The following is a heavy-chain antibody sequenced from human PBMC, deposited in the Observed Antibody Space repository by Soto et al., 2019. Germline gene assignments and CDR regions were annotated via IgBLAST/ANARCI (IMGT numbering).Heavy chain of an antibody. J-gene: IGHJ6*03. CDR2: ISGSGGST. Sequence: EVQLLESGGGLVQPGGSLRLSCAASGFTFSSYAMSWVRQAPGKGLEWVSAISGSGGSTYYADSVKGRFTISRDNSKNTLYLQMNSLRAEDTAVYYCAKAPPSDYDILTGDYYYYYMDVWGKGTTVTVSS. D-gene: IGHD3-9*01. CDR3: AKAPPSDYDILTGDYYYYYMDV. V-gene: IGHV3-23*01. CDR1: GFTFSSYA.